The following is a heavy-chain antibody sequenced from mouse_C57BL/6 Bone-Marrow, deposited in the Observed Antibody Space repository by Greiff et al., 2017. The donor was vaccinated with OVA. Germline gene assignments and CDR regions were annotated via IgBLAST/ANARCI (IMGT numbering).Heavy chain of an antibody. Sequence: VKLVESGAELARPGASVKLSCKASGYTFTSYGISWVKQRTGQGLEWIGEIYPRSGNTYYNEKFKGKATLTADKSSSTAYMALRSLTSEDSAVYFCRYYYGSPHYYYAMDYWGQGTSVTVSS. CDR3: RYYYGSPHYYYAMDY. CDR2: IYPRSGNT. D-gene: IGHD1-1*01. J-gene: IGHJ4*01. CDR1: GYTFTSYG. V-gene: IGHV1-81*01.